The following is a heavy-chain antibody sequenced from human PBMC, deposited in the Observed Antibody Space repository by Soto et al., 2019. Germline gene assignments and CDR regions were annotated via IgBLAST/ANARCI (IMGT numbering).Heavy chain of an antibody. CDR2: LSYDGSNK. CDR1: GFPFISYG. CDR3: AKDRLRIQLWIWYYYGMAV. V-gene: IGHV3-30*18. J-gene: IGHJ6*02. Sequence: QVQLVESGGGVVQPGRSLRLSCAASGFPFISYGMHWVRQAPGKGLEWVAVLSYDGSNKYYADSVKGRFTISRDNSKNTLYLQMNSLRAEDTAVYYCAKDRLRIQLWIWYYYGMAVWGQGTTVTVSS. D-gene: IGHD5-18*01.